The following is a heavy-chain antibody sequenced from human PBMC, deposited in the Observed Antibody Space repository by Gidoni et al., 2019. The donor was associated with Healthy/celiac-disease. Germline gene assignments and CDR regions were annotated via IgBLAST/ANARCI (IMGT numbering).Heavy chain of an antibody. D-gene: IGHD3-16*01. CDR2: ISSSGSTI. CDR1: GFTFSSYE. J-gene: IGHJ6*02. CDR3: ARLITFGGVYYYYGMDV. V-gene: IGHV3-48*03. Sequence: EVQLVESGGGLVQPGGSLRLSCAASGFTFSSYEMNWVRQAPGKGLECVSYISSSGSTIYYADSVKGRFTISRDNAKNSLYLQMNSLRAEDTAVYYCARLITFGGVYYYYGMDVWGQGTTVTVSS.